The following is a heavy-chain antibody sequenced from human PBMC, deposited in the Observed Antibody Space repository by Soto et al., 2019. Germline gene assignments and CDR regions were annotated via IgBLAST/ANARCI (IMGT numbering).Heavy chain of an antibody. CDR2: IDPGNGNT. J-gene: IGHJ4*02. CDR3: ARDLDAYNSTGY. D-gene: IGHD1-1*01. Sequence: QVPLVQSGADVKRPGGSVKVSCKASGYIFTSLAMHWVRQAPGQRLEWMGWIDPGNGNTKYSQSFQGRVTITRDTSASTAYLELSSLRSEDTAAYFCARDLDAYNSTGYWGQGTLVTVSS. V-gene: IGHV1-3*01. CDR1: GYIFTSLA.